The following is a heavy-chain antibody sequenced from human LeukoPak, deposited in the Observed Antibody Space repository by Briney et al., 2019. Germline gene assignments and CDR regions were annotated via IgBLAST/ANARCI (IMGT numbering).Heavy chain of an antibody. V-gene: IGHV3-53*01. CDR1: GFSVSRSS. Sequence: GGSLRLSCVVSGFSVSRSSITWVRQAPGKGLEWFSITYEGGSTDYADSVKGRFTISRDSSKNTVYLQLSSLRSEDTAIYYCTRARPIDFWGQGTLVIVSS. CDR2: TYEGGST. CDR3: TRARPIDF. J-gene: IGHJ4*02.